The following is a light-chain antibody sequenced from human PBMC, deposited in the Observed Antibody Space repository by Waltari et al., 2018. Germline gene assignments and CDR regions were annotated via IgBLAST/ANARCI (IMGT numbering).Light chain of an antibody. CDR3: SSYGGRNNLL. V-gene: IGLV2-8*01. Sequence: QSALTQPPSASGSPGQSVTISCPGTSSDIGGFNYVSWYQQNPGQAPKLLIYEVNKRPPGIPDRFSGSKSGNTASLTVSGLQAEDEAEYYCSSYGGRNNLLFGEGTKLTVL. CDR1: SSDIGGFNY. J-gene: IGLJ3*02. CDR2: EVN.